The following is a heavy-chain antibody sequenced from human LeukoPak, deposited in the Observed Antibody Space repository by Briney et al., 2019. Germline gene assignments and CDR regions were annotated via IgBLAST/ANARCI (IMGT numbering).Heavy chain of an antibody. Sequence: GGSLRLSCAASGFTVSSNYMSWVRQAPGKGLEWVSYISSSGSAIYYADSVKGRFTISRDNTKNILFLQMNSLRAEDTAVYYCARRYCSSTSCTFDYWGQGTLVTVSS. J-gene: IGHJ4*02. CDR2: ISSSGSAI. V-gene: IGHV3-11*04. CDR1: GFTVSSNY. D-gene: IGHD2-2*01. CDR3: ARRYCSSTSCTFDY.